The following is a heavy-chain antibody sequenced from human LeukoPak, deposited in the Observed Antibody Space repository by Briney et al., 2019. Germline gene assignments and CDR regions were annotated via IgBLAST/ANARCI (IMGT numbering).Heavy chain of an antibody. J-gene: IGHJ5*02. Sequence: ASVKVSCKASGDTFSSHTINWVRQAPGQGLEWMGRSIPFICVTKYAQKFQARVPLTAAQSKSTAYMELSKDTAVYYCARGYCTSTPWYMYNWLDPWGPGNLVTVSS. D-gene: IGHD2-2*01. CDR1: GDTFSSHT. CDR2: SIPFICVT. CDR3: ARGYCTSTPWYMYNWLDP. V-gene: IGHV1-69*02.